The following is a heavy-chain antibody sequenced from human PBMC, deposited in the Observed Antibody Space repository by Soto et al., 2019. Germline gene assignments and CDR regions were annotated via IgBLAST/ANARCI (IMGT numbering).Heavy chain of an antibody. J-gene: IGHJ2*01. V-gene: IGHV3-48*01. CDR3: ARDMGLRWPNWYFDL. CDR1: GFTFSSYS. Sequence: EVQLVESGGGLVQPGGSLRLSCAASGFTFSSYSMNWVRQAPGKGLEWVSYISSSSSTIYYADSVKGRFTISRDNAKNSLYLQMNSLRAEDTAVYYCARDMGLRWPNWYFDLWGRGTLVTVSS. CDR2: ISSSSSTI. D-gene: IGHD4-17*01.